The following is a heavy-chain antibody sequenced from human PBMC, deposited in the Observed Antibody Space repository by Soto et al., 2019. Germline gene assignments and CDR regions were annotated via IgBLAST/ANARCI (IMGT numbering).Heavy chain of an antibody. V-gene: IGHV1-69*02. Sequence: QAQLVQSGAVVKKPGSSVVVSCKASGITVGSFIISWVRQAPGQGLEWMGKTAPMFKQTFYARRFEGRVTITADTSANTVYIELNDLRLEDTAVYYCTTRGPWGQGTQVTVS. CDR2: TAPMFKQT. D-gene: IGHD5-12*01. CDR3: TTRGP. J-gene: IGHJ5*02. CDR1: GITVGSFI.